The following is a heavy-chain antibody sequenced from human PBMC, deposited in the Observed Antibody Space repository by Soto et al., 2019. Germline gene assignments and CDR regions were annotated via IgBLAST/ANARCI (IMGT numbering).Heavy chain of an antibody. J-gene: IGHJ6*02. CDR1: GYTFTSYG. D-gene: IGHD3-3*01. CDR2: ISAYNGNT. Sequence: QVQLVQSGAEVKKPGASVKVSCKASGYTFTSYGISWVRQAPGQGLEWMGWISAYNGNTNYAQKLQGRVTMTTDTSTSTAYMELRSLRSDDTAVYYCARDPGFWSGYYSTDYYYGMDVWGQGTTVTVSS. CDR3: ARDPGFWSGYYSTDYYYGMDV. V-gene: IGHV1-18*01.